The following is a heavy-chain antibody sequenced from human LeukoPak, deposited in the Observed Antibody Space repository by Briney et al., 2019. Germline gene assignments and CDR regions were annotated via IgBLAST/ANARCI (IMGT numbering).Heavy chain of an antibody. J-gene: IGHJ4*02. V-gene: IGHV4-59*01. CDR1: GGSISSYY. Sequence: SETLSLTCTVSGGSISSYYWSWIRQPPGKGLEWIGYIYYSGSTNYNPSLKSRVTISVDTSKNQFSLKLNSVTAADTAVYYCARSGSYHNNFDYWGQGTLVTVSS. CDR3: ARSGSYHNNFDY. D-gene: IGHD1-26*01. CDR2: IYYSGST.